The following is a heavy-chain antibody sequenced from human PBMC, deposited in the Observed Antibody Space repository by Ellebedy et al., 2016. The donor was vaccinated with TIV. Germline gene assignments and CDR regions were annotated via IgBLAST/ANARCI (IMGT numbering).Heavy chain of an antibody. CDR3: ATRLGEGIQLWGGFDY. V-gene: IGHV3-23*01. CDR1: GFMFSSYA. J-gene: IGHJ4*02. D-gene: IGHD5-18*01. CDR2: ISGSGDKK. Sequence: GESLKISCAATGFMFSSYAMTWVRQAPGKGLEWVSAISGSGDKKYYADSVKGRFTISRDNSKNTLHLQMDTLRVEDTTVYYCATRLGEGIQLWGGFDYWGQGTLVTVSS.